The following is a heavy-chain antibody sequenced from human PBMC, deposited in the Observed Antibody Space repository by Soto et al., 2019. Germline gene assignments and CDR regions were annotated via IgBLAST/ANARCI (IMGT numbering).Heavy chain of an antibody. CDR1: GGTFSSYA. J-gene: IGHJ4*02. V-gene: IGHV1-69*01. CDR2: IIPIFSTA. D-gene: IGHD3-10*01. Sequence: QVQLVQSGAEVTKPGSSVKVSCKASGGTFSSYAISWVRQAPGQGLEWMGGIIPIFSTANYAQKFQGRVTINADESTSTAYMELSSLRSEDTAVYYCARTYYGSGKGDDWGQGTMVTVSS. CDR3: ARTYYGSGKGDD.